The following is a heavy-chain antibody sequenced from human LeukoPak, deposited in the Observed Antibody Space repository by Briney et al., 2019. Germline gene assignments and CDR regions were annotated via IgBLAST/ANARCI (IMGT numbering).Heavy chain of an antibody. CDR2: IYHSGST. CDR1: GGSISSGGYS. V-gene: IGHV4-30-2*01. CDR3: ATRVENDYGDYVDDY. J-gene: IGHJ4*02. D-gene: IGHD4-17*01. Sequence: TLSLTCAVSGGSISSGGYSWSWIRQPPGQGLEWIGYIYHSGSTYYNPSLKSRVTISVDRSKNQFSLKLSSVTAADTAVYYCATRVENDYGDYVDDYWGQGTLVTVSS.